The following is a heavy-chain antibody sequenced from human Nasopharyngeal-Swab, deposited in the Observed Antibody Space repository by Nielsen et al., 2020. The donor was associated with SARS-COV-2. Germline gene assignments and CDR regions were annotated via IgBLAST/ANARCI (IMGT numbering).Heavy chain of an antibody. CDR1: GFTFSSSP. J-gene: IGHJ4*02. Sequence: GGSLRLSCAASGFTFSSSPMHWVRQAPGKGSEWVAGILTDGSGPAYGDSVKGRFTMSRDNAKNSLYLQMNSLRAEDTAVYYCASDSRYWGQGTLVTVSS. CDR3: ASDSRY. V-gene: IGHV3-30*04. D-gene: IGHD2-2*01. CDR2: ILTDGSGP.